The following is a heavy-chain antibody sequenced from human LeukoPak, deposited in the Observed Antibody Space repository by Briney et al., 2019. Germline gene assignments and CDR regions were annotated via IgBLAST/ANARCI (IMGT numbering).Heavy chain of an antibody. CDR3: ARGSNYYDSSGYYYPWNAFDI. D-gene: IGHD3-22*01. CDR1: GFTFGDYG. Sequence: GGSLRLSCAASGFTFGDYGMSWVRQAPGKGLEWVSGINWNGGSTGYADSVKGRFTISGDNAKNSLYLQMNSLRAEDTALYYCARGSNYYDSSGYYYPWNAFDIWGQGTMVTVSS. J-gene: IGHJ3*02. V-gene: IGHV3-20*04. CDR2: INWNGGST.